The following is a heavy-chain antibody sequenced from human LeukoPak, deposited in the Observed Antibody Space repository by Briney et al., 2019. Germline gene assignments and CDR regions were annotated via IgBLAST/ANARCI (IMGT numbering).Heavy chain of an antibody. CDR3: ARAVRYQLLPDY. D-gene: IGHD2-2*01. Sequence: ASVTVSCKASGYTFINYDISWVRQATGQGLEWMGWMNPNSGNTGYALQFQGRVTFSTDSSKTTGCMEMSSVRSDDTAVYYCARAVRYQLLPDYWGQGTLVTVSS. V-gene: IGHV1-8*01. CDR2: MNPNSGNT. J-gene: IGHJ4*02. CDR1: GYTFINYD.